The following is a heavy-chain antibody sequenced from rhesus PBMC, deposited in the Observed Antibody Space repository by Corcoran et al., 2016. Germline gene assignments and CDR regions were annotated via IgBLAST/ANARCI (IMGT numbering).Heavy chain of an antibody. V-gene: IGHV3S18*01. CDR2: ISYTGVST. CDR3: ARDGIVVVFTAHFDY. CDR1: GFSFSDYY. D-gene: IGHD2-27*01. J-gene: IGHJ4*01. Sequence: EVQLVESGGGLAKPGGSLRLSCAASGFSFSDYYMYWVRQAPGKGLEWVSGISYTGVSTYYADSVKGRFTISRENAKNPLYLQMDSLRAEDTAVYYCARDGIVVVFTAHFDYWGQGVLVTVSS.